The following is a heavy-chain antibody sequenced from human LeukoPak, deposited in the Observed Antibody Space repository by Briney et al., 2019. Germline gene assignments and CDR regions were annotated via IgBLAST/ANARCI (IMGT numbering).Heavy chain of an antibody. CDR2: ISVDDQGST. J-gene: IGHJ6*03. Sequence: GGSLRLSCTTSVFSFRTYAMTWVRQAPGKGLEWVSTISVDDQGSTYYTDSVKGRFTISRDTSQNTLSLQMNSLRGDDTAVHYCARCLLYLWNRNFYYYMDVWGKGTTVTVSS. D-gene: IGHD2-8*01. V-gene: IGHV3-23*01. CDR1: VFSFRTYA. CDR3: ARCLLYLWNRNFYYYMDV.